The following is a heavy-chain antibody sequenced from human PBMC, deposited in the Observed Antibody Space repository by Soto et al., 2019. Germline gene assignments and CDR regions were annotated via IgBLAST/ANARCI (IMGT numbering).Heavy chain of an antibody. J-gene: IGHJ4*02. CDR3: ARDASDYYDSSGYYIDY. CDR2: IKQDGSEK. D-gene: IGHD3-22*01. Sequence: GGSLRLSCAASGFTFSSYWMSWVRQAPGKGLEWVANIKQDGSEKYYVDSVKGRFTSSRDNAKNSLYLQMNSLRAEDTAVYSCARDASDYYDSSGYYIDYWGQGTLVTVSS. CDR1: GFTFSSYW. V-gene: IGHV3-7*01.